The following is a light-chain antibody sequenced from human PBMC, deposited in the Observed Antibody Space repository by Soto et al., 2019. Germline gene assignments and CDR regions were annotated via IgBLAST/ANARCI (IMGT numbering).Light chain of an antibody. CDR3: EIWVTIVMV. J-gene: IGLJ2*01. V-gene: IGLV4-60*02. CDR2: LEGSGSY. CDR1: SGHSTYI. Sequence: QLVLTQSSSASASLGYSVKLTCTLSSGHSTYIIAWLQQQPGKAPRYLMKLEGSGSYNKGSGILDRFSGSRSRADRYLTMFKLRCEDEADYFCEIWVTIVMVFGGGTKLTVL.